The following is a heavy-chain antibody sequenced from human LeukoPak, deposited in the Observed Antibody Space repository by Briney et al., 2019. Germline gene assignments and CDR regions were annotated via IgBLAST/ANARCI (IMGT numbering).Heavy chain of an antibody. Sequence: GGSLRLSCAASGFTFSSYWMHWVRQAPGKGLEWVSAISSSVGSTYYADTVKGRFTISRDNSKNTLYLQMNSLRAEDTAVYYCARDWYEDYWGQGTLVTVSS. D-gene: IGHD6-13*01. V-gene: IGHV3-23*01. CDR3: ARDWYEDY. CDR2: ISSSVGST. J-gene: IGHJ4*02. CDR1: GFTFSSYW.